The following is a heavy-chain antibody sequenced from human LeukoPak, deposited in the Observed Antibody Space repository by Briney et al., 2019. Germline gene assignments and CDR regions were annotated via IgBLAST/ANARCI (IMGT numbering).Heavy chain of an antibody. V-gene: IGHV4-39*01. D-gene: IGHD4-17*01. J-gene: IGHJ5*02. CDR2: IHYSGRS. CDR1: GGSISSSTHY. CDR3: ARTYGDYSYNCFDP. Sequence: SETLSLTCTVSGGSISSSTHYWGWVRQPPGKGLEWIGSIHYSGRSFYNPSLKSRVTISVDTSKNQFSLKLRSVTAADTALYFCARTYGDYSYNCFDPWGQGILVTVSS.